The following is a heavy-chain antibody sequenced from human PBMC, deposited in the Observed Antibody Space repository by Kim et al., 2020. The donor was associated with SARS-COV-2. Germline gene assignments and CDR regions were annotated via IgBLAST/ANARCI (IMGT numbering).Heavy chain of an antibody. CDR3: ARLEYSSSSRLFDP. D-gene: IGHD6-6*01. CDR1: GGSVSSSNYY. CDR2: IYYNGDT. Sequence: SETLSLTCTVSGGSVSSSNYYWGWVRQPPGKGLEWIGNIYYNGDTYYNPSLESRVTISVDTSKNHFSLKLSSLTAADTAVYFCARLEYSSSSRLFDPWGQGTLVTVSS. J-gene: IGHJ5*02. V-gene: IGHV4-39*02.